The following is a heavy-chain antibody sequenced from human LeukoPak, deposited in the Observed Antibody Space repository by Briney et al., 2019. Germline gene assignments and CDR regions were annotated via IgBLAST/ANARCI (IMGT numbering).Heavy chain of an antibody. CDR1: GFTFSSYS. CDR3: ARDLQYCGGDCPGS. J-gene: IGHJ4*02. CDR2: ISSSSSYI. V-gene: IGHV3-21*01. Sequence: GGSLRLXCAASGFTFSSYSMNWVRPAPGKGLESVSSISSSSSYIYYADSVKGRFTISRDNAKNSLYLQMNSLRAEDTAVYYCARDLQYCGGDCPGSWGQGTLVTVSS. D-gene: IGHD2-21*01.